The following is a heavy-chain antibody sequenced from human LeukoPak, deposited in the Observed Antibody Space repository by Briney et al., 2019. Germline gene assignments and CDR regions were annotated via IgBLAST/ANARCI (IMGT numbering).Heavy chain of an antibody. V-gene: IGHV3-23*01. Sequence: GGSLRLSCAASGFTFSSYAMSWVRQAPGKGLEWVSAISGSGGSTYYADSVKGRFTISRDNSKNTLYLQMNSLRAEDTAVYYCARAMSYGLGLDVWGQGTTVTVSS. CDR2: ISGSGGST. CDR3: ARAMSYGLGLDV. J-gene: IGHJ6*02. D-gene: IGHD5-18*01. CDR1: GFTFSSYA.